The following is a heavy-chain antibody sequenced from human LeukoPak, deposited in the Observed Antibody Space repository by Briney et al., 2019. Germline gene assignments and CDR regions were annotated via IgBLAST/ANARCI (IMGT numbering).Heavy chain of an antibody. CDR1: GGTFSSYA. J-gene: IGHJ4*02. V-gene: IGHV1-69*04. CDR3: ARGPLGYCTNGVCYPTYFDY. Sequence: GSSVKVSCKASGGTFSSYATSWVRQAPGQGLEWMGRIIPILGIANYAQKFQGRVTITADKSTSTAYMELSSLRSEDTAVYYCARGPLGYCTNGVCYPTYFDYWGQGTLVTVSS. D-gene: IGHD2-8*01. CDR2: IIPILGIA.